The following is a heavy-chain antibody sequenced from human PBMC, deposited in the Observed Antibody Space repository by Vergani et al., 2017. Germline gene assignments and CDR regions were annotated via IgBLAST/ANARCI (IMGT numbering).Heavy chain of an antibody. D-gene: IGHD2-2*01. CDR2: IIPIFGTA. J-gene: IGHJ6*03. CDR1: GGTFSSYA. V-gene: IGHV1-69*01. CDR3: ARGYCSRTSPQFSCHTYYYYYMDV. Sequence: QVQLVQSGAEVKKPGSSVKVSCKASGGTFSSYAISWVRQAPGQGLEWMGGIIPIFGTANFAQKFQGRVTITADESTSTAYMALSSLRSEDTAVYYCARGYCSRTSPQFSCHTYYYYYMDVWGKGTTVTVSS.